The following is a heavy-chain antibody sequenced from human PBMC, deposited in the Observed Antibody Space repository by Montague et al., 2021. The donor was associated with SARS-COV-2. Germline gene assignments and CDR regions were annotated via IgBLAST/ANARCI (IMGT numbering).Heavy chain of an antibody. CDR2: VNHSGRI. CDR3: ARGRVDTTMILVVLTGAAHYFDS. D-gene: IGHD3-22*01. Sequence: SETLSLTCAVYGGSSSDYYWTWIRQSPGKGLEWLGEVNHSGRINYNPSLKSRITISVDTSKNQFSLRLRSVTAADTAVYYCARGRVDTTMILVVLTGAAHYFDSWGQGTLVSVSS. J-gene: IGHJ4*02. V-gene: IGHV4-34*01. CDR1: GGSSSDYY.